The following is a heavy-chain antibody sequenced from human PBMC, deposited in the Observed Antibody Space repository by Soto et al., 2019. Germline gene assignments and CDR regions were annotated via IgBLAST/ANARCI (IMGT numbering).Heavy chain of an antibody. J-gene: IGHJ4*02. Sequence: GSLRLSCAASGXTFSSYCMDWVRRAPGKGLEWVAVIWYDGSNKYYADYVKGQFTISRENSKNTLYLQMYSLRAEETAMYYCARDAHSILRYFDYVDYWGQGTLGTVS. CDR3: ARDAHSILRYFDYVDY. V-gene: IGHV3-33*01. CDR2: IWYDGSNK. D-gene: IGHD3-9*01. CDR1: GXTFSSYC.